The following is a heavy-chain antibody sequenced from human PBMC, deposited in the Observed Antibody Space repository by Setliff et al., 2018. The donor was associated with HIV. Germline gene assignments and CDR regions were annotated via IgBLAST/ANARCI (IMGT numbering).Heavy chain of an antibody. J-gene: IGHJ5*02. Sequence: ASVKVSCKASGYTLTSFGITWVRQAPGQGLEWMGWINTQTGSPTYAQAFTGRFVFSVDTSVTTAYLQISGLKADDTAVYYCARALYGEYGGDLNWLDPWGQGTLVTVSS. CDR3: ARALYGEYGGDLNWLDP. CDR2: INTQTGSP. D-gene: IGHD4-17*01. V-gene: IGHV7-4-1*02. CDR1: GYTLTSFG.